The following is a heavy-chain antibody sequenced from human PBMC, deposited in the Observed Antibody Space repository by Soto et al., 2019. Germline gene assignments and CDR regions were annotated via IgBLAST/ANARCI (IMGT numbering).Heavy chain of an antibody. J-gene: IGHJ5*02. CDR1: GFVFSSYA. D-gene: IGHD3-10*01. CDR2: ISTSGDTT. Sequence: EVQLLESGGGLVQPGGSLRLSCAVSGFVFSSYAMSWVRQAPGKGLEWVSGISTSGDTTSYADSVKGRFTISRDNPKNPLYVQMNSLRVEDTAIYFCVKGGTVLRRGWIDPWGQGTLVTVSS. CDR3: VKGGTVLRRGWIDP. V-gene: IGHV3-23*01.